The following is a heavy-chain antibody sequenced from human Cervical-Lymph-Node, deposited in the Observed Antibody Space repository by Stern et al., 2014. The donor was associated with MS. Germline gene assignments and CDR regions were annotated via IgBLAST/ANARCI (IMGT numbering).Heavy chain of an antibody. CDR2: INAGNGNT. CDR1: GYTFTNYV. Sequence: QVQLVQSGAEVKKPGASVKVSCKASGYTFTNYVMHWVRQAPGQRLEWMGWINAGNGNTRYSQRFLGRVIFTRDTSATTAYMELSSLRSEDTAIYYCARVSSSWLWYFDYWGQGTLVSVS. D-gene: IGHD6-13*01. CDR3: ARVSSSWLWYFDY. J-gene: IGHJ4*02. V-gene: IGHV1-3*01.